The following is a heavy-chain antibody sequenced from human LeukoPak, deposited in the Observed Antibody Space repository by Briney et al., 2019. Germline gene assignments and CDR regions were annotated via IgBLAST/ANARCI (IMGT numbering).Heavy chain of an antibody. CDR1: GLTFSSYA. CDR3: TRGFEATYFDRRFDH. D-gene: IGHD3-9*01. J-gene: IGHJ4*02. V-gene: IGHV3-23*01. CDR2: ISGSGGST. Sequence: GGSLRLSCAASGLTFSSYAMSWVRQAPGKGLEWVSAISGSGGSTYYANSVRGRFTISRDNSKDTLYLQMNSLRAEDTAVYYCTRGFEATYFDRRFDHWGQGTLVTVSS.